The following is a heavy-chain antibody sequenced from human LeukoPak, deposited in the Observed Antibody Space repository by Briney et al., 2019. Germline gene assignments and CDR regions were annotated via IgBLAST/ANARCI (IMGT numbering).Heavy chain of an antibody. V-gene: IGHV1-69*01. CDR1: GGTFSSYA. CDR2: IIPIFGTA. Sequence: SVKVSCKASGGTFSSYAISWVRQAPGQGLEWMGGIIPIFGTANYTQKFQGRVTITADESTSTAYMELSSLRSEDTAVYYCARGTRLGELSSFDYWGQGTLVTVSS. D-gene: IGHD3-16*02. CDR3: ARGTRLGELSSFDY. J-gene: IGHJ4*02.